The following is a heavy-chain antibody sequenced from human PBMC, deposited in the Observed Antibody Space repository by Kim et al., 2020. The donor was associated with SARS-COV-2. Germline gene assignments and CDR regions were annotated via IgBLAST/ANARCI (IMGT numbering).Heavy chain of an antibody. V-gene: IGHV4-34*01. CDR2: INHSGST. D-gene: IGHD3-3*01. CDR1: GGSFSGYY. J-gene: IGHJ6*03. Sequence: SETLSLTCAVYGGSFSGYYWSWIRQPPGKGLEWIGEINHSGSTNYNPSLKSRVTISVDTSKNQFSLKLSSVTAADAAVYYCARARRGAGVVIIRLYYYYYMDVWGKGTTVTVSS. CDR3: ARARRGAGVVIIRLYYYYYMDV.